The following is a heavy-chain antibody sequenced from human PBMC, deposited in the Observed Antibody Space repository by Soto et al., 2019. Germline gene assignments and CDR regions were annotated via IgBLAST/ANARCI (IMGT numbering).Heavy chain of an antibody. CDR1: GYTFTSYD. V-gene: IGHV1-8*01. Sequence: ASVKVSCKASGYTFTSYDINWVRQATGQGPEWMGWMNPDSGNTGYVQKFQGRVTMTRNTAISTAYMELSSLRSEDTAIYYCARVGGSGWNFDSWGQGILVTVSS. J-gene: IGHJ4*02. D-gene: IGHD6-19*01. CDR3: ARVGGSGWNFDS. CDR2: MNPDSGNT.